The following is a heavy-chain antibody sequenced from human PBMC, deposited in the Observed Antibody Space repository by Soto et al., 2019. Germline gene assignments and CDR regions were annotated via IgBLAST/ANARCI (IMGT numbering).Heavy chain of an antibody. CDR3: ARVGAYDYESTGYSAAFEI. J-gene: IGHJ3*02. CDR1: GGTFSTYD. CDR2: IIPIVGTA. V-gene: IGHV1-69*01. D-gene: IGHD3-22*01. Sequence: QVQLVQSGAEVKKPGSSVKVSCKASGGTFSTYDINWVRQAPGQGLELMGVIIPIVGTANYAQKFQDRLTITADEFTNTSHRELSSLRSEDTAVYYCARVGAYDYESTGYSAAFEIWGQGTMVTVSS.